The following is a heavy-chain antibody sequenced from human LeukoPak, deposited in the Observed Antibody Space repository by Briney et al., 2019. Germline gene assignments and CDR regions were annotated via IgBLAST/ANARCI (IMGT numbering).Heavy chain of an antibody. J-gene: IGHJ6*02. D-gene: IGHD2-15*01. CDR3: AREVVVVAATQDYYYYYGMDV. CDR1: GGSISSYY. CDR2: IYYSGST. Sequence: KTSETLSLTCTVSGGSISSYYWSWIRQPPGKGLEWIGYIYYSGSTNSNPSLKSRVTISVDTSKNQFSLKLSSVTAADTAVYYCAREVVVVAATQDYYYYYGMDVGGQGTTVTVSS. V-gene: IGHV4-59*01.